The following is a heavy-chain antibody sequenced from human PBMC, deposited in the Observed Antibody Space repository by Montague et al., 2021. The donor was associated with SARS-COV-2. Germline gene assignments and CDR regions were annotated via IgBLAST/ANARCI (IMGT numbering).Heavy chain of an antibody. D-gene: IGHD5-24*01. V-gene: IGHV3-9*01. CDR2: IHWNSNAL. CDR3: AKGRSGYNIRQVATLDF. J-gene: IGHJ4*02. CDR1: GFAFDDHA. Sequence: SLRLSCAASGFAFDDHAMHWVRQVPGKGLEWVSGIHWNSNALGTADSVRGRFTISRDNAKSSLYPQMNSLRIEDTALYYCAKGRSGYNIRQVATLDFWGQGTLVTVST.